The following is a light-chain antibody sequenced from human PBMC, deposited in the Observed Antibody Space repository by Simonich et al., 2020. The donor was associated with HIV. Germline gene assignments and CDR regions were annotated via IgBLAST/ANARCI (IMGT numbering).Light chain of an antibody. V-gene: IGLV2-14*03. CDR1: SSDVGGYNY. CDR2: DVS. CDR3: SSYTGISTVV. Sequence: QSALTQPASVSGSPGQSITISCTGTSSDVGGYNYVSWYQQHPGKAPKLMIYDVSKRPSGVSNRCSGSKSGNTASLTISRLRAEDEADYYCSSYTGISTVVFGGGTKLTVL. J-gene: IGLJ2*01.